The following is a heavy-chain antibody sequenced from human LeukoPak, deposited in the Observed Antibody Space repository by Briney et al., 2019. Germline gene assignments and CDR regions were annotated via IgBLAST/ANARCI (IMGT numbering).Heavy chain of an antibody. D-gene: IGHD3-10*01. Sequence: ASVKVSCKASGYTFTNYGITWVRQAPGQGLEWMGWISAYNGDRNYAQKFQGRVTMATDTSTSTAYMELRSLRSDDTAVYYCARSPLNYYGSGGFDPWGQGTLVTVSS. CDR1: GYTFTNYG. CDR3: ARSPLNYYGSGGFDP. CDR2: ISAYNGDR. J-gene: IGHJ5*02. V-gene: IGHV1-18*01.